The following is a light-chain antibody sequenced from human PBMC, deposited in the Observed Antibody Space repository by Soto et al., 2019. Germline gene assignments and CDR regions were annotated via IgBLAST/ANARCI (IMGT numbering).Light chain of an antibody. V-gene: IGKV3-15*01. CDR2: DSS. J-gene: IGKJ1*01. CDR1: QSLLHSSGYN. CDR3: QQYNNWPIT. Sequence: EIVLTQSPLSLPVTPGEPASISCMSSQSLLHSSGYNYVDWYQQKPGQAPRLLIYDSSSRATGVPARFSGSGSGTEFTLTISSLQSEDFAVYSCQQYNNWPITFGQGTKVDIK.